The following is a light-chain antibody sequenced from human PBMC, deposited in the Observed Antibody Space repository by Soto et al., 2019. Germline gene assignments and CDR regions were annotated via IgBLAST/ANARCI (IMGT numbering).Light chain of an antibody. J-gene: IGKJ5*01. CDR2: AAS. Sequence: DIQMTQSPSSLSASVGDRVTITCRASESIARHLNWYQQKPGKAPKVLIYAASSLQNGVPSRFRGGGSGTDFTLTIRNLQPEDFATYYCQQTYSTLSITFGQGTRLEIK. CDR1: ESIARH. V-gene: IGKV1-39*01. CDR3: QQTYSTLSIT.